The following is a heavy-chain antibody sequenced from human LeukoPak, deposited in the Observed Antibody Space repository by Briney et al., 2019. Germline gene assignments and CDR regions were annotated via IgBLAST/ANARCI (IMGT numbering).Heavy chain of an antibody. V-gene: IGHV4-39*01. Sequence: SETLSLTCIVSGGSISSSSYYWGWIRQPPGKGLEWIGSIYYSGSTYYNPSLKSRVTISVDTSKNRFSLKLSSVTAADTAVYYCARQGLVVPAAYGNYYYMDVWGKGTTVTVSS. CDR3: ARQGLVVPAAYGNYYYMDV. CDR2: IYYSGST. CDR1: GGSISSSSYY. J-gene: IGHJ6*03. D-gene: IGHD2-2*01.